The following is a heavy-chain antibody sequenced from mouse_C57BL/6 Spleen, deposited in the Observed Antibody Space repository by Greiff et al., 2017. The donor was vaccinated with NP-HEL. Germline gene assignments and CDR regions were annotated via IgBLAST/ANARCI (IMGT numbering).Heavy chain of an antibody. D-gene: IGHD4-1*01. CDR2: INPGSGGT. Sequence: FQLQQSGAELVRPGTSVKVSCKASGYAFTNYLIEWVKQRPGQGLEWIGVINPGSGGTNYNEKFKGKATLTADKSSSTAYMQLSSLTSEDSAVYCCARRGWDGYWGPGTTLTVSS. CDR1: GYAFTNYL. V-gene: IGHV1-54*01. CDR3: ARRGWDGY. J-gene: IGHJ2*01.